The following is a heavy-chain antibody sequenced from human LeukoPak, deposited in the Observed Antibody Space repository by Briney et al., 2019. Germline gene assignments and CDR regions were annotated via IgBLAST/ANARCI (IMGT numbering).Heavy chain of an antibody. Sequence: SETLSLTCTVSSGSISVYYWSWIRQFPGKGLEWIGYIHNTGSGSTIYNPSLKSRVAMSVDPSRNQFSLRLTSVTAADTAVYFCARGTSITMIVGPDAFDFWGQGTMVTVSS. CDR1: SGSISVYY. J-gene: IGHJ3*01. D-gene: IGHD3-22*01. V-gene: IGHV4-59*01. CDR3: ARGTSITMIVGPDAFDF. CDR2: IHNTGSGST.